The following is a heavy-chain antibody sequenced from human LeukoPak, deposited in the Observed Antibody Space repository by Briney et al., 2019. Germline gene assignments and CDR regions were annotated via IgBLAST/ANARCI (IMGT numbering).Heavy chain of an antibody. CDR2: ISGSGGST. CDR1: GFTFSSYA. V-gene: IGHV3-23*01. D-gene: IGHD4-17*01. Sequence: QTGGSLRLSCAASGFTFSSYAMSWVRQAPGKGREWGSAISGSGGSTHYADSVKGRFTISRDNSKNTLYLQMNSLRAEDTAVYYCAKDLGATYGDYFDYWGQGTLVTVSS. J-gene: IGHJ4*02. CDR3: AKDLGATYGDYFDY.